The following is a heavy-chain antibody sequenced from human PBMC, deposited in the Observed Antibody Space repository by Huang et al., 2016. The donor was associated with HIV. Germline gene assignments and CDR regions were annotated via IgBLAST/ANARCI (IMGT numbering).Heavy chain of an antibody. CDR1: GFTFSNYA. CDR2: ISGSSGTR. Sequence: EVQLWESGGTLVQPGGSLRLSCGASGFTFSNYAMSCVRQAQGKGREWVSFISGSSGTREYADSVKGRFTIARDNVKKTVYLQMNSLRVEDAAVYYCAKDRGDGYSGYDYDYWGQGTLVTVSS. J-gene: IGHJ4*02. D-gene: IGHD5-12*01. V-gene: IGHV3-23*01. CDR3: AKDRGDGYSGYDYDY.